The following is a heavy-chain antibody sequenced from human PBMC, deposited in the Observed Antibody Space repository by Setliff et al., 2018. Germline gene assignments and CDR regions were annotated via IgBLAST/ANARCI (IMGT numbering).Heavy chain of an antibody. D-gene: IGHD3-22*01. Sequence: SETLSLTCTVSGASVSGNSYYWGWIRQPPGKGLEWIASTYYSGNTYYNPSLKSRVTISVDTSKNQFSLKLTSVTAADTAVYYCARAPRYFDPTGSYFDFWGQGTLGTVS. CDR1: GASVSGNSYY. CDR3: ARAPRYFDPTGSYFDF. V-gene: IGHV4-39*07. J-gene: IGHJ4*02. CDR2: TYYSGNT.